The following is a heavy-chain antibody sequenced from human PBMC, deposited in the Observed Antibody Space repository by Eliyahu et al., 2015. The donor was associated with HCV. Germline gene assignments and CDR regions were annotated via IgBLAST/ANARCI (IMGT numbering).Heavy chain of an antibody. D-gene: IGHD3-9*01. V-gene: IGHV3-23*01. CDR2: ISGSGGST. CDR3: AKSSVRYFDWLLLDY. Sequence: EVQLLESGGGLVQPGGSLRLSCAASGFXFSSYAMXWVRQXPGKGLEWVSAISGSGGSTYYADSVKGRFTISRDNSKNTLYLQMNSLRAEDTAVYYCAKSSVRYFDWLLLDYWGQGTLVTVSS. CDR1: GFXFSSYA. J-gene: IGHJ4*02.